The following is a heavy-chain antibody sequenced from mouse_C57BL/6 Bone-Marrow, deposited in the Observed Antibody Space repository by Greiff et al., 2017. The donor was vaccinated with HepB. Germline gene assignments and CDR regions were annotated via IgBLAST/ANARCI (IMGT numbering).Heavy chain of an antibody. D-gene: IGHD2-3*01. Sequence: EVQLVESGAELVRPGASVKLSCTASGFNIKDDYMHWVKQRPEQGLEWIGWIDPENGDTEYASKFQGKATITADTSSNTAYLQLSSLTSEDTAVYYCTTFDGYYVAYWGQGTLVTVSA. CDR1: GFNIKDDY. CDR2: IDPENGDT. J-gene: IGHJ3*01. CDR3: TTFDGYYVAY. V-gene: IGHV14-4*01.